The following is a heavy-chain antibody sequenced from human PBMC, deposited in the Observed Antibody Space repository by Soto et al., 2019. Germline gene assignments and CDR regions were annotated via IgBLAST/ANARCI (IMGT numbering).Heavy chain of an antibody. CDR1: GGSISSYY. CDR3: ARHGHWATLDD. V-gene: IGHV4-59*08. CDR2: IYYSGST. J-gene: IGHJ4*02. Sequence: SETLSLTCTVSGGSISSYYWSWIRQPPGKGLEWIGYIYYSGSTNYNPSLRSRVTISVDTSKNQFSLKLSSVTAADTAVYFCARHGHWATLDDWGQGTLVTVSS. D-gene: IGHD3-16*01.